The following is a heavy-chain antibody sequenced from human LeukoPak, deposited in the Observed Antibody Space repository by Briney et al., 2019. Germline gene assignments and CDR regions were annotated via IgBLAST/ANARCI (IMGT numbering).Heavy chain of an antibody. D-gene: IGHD1-7*01. CDR1: GFTFSSYA. CDR2: ISYDGSNK. Sequence: GGSLRLSCAASGFTFSSYAMHWVRQAPGKGLEWVAVISYDGSNKYYADSVKGRFTISRDNSKNTLYLQMNSLRAEDTAVYYCASPNYGGYWGQGALVTVSS. J-gene: IGHJ4*02. V-gene: IGHV3-30-3*01. CDR3: ASPNYGGY.